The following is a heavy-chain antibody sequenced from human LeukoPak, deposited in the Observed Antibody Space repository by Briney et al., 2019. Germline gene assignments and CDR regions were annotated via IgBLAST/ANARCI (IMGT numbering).Heavy chain of an antibody. CDR3: ARSAISGWNYKGWFDP. Sequence: GESLKISCKGSGYSFTSYWIGWVRQMPGKGLEWMGIIYPGDSDTRYSPSFQGQVTTSADKSISTAYLQWSSLKASDTAMYYCARSAISGWNYKGWFDPWGQGTLVTVSS. CDR1: GYSFTSYW. CDR2: IYPGDSDT. D-gene: IGHD6-19*01. V-gene: IGHV5-51*01. J-gene: IGHJ5*02.